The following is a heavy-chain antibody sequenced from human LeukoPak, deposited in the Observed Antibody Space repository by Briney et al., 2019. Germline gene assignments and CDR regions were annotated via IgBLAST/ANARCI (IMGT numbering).Heavy chain of an antibody. V-gene: IGHV1-18*01. Sequence: ASVKVSCKASGYTFTSYGISWVRQAPGQGLEWMGWTSAYNGNTNYAQKLQGRVTMTTDTSTSTAYMELRSLRSDDTAVYYCARDEGTGYSYGSLAYWGQGTLVTVSS. D-gene: IGHD5-18*01. J-gene: IGHJ4*02. CDR3: ARDEGTGYSYGSLAY. CDR1: GYTFTSYG. CDR2: TSAYNGNT.